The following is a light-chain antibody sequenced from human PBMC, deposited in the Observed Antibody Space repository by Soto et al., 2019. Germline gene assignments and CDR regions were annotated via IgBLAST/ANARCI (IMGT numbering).Light chain of an antibody. Sequence: QSALTQPASVSGSPGQSITISCTGTSSDVGSYNLVSWYQQQPGKAPKLMIYEGSKRPSGVFNRFSGSKSGNTASLTISGLQAEDEADYYCCSYAGSSTYVVFGGGTKLTVL. CDR1: SSDVGSYNL. CDR2: EGS. CDR3: CSYAGSSTYVV. V-gene: IGLV2-23*01. J-gene: IGLJ2*01.